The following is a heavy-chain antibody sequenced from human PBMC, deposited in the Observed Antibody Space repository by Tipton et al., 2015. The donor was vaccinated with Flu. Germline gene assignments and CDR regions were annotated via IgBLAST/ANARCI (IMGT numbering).Heavy chain of an antibody. CDR2: IHRSGST. CDR1: GDSIGRNYY. J-gene: IGHJ5*02. D-gene: IGHD4-11*01. Sequence: LSLTCFVSGDSIGRNYYWGWIRQPPGKGLEWLGNIHRSGSTYYNSSLKSRVSISIDTSNNQFSLRLTSVTAADTAVYFCARRTFSNYVSEPKNWFDLWGQGTLVTVSS. CDR3: ARRTFSNYVSEPKNWFDL. V-gene: IGHV4-38-2*01.